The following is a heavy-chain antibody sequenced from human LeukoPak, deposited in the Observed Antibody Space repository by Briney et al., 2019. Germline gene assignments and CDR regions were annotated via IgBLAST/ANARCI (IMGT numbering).Heavy chain of an antibody. CDR3: AIPAATDYFDF. CDR2: ITGSGGSA. CDR1: GFTFSNYA. V-gene: IGHV3-23*01. D-gene: IGHD2-2*01. Sequence: GGSLRLSCAASGFTFSNYAMIWVRQAPGKGLEWVSTITGSGGSAYYADSVKGRLTVSRDNSKNTLYLQMNSLRAEDTAVYYCAIPAATDYFDFWGQGTLVTVSS. J-gene: IGHJ4*02.